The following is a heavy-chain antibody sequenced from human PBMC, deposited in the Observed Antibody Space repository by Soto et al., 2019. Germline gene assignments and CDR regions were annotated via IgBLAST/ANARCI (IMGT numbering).Heavy chain of an antibody. CDR1: GFNFGDYF. CDR3: ATGIVPATKWGYYSYGLDV. Sequence: GGSLRLSCAASGFNFGDYFMSWIRQAPGEGLEWVSYISSGGFTFYHADSVKGRFTTSWDKAKNSLYLQMNTLSAEDTAVYYCATGIVPATKWGYYSYGLDVWGQGTTVTVSS. V-gene: IGHV3-11*01. CDR2: ISSGGFTF. J-gene: IGHJ6*02. D-gene: IGHD2-2*01.